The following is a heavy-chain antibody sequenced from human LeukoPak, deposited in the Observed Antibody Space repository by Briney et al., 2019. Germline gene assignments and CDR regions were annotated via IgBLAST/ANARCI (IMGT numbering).Heavy chain of an antibody. Sequence: GASVKVSCKASGYTFTSYGISWVRQAPGQGLEWMGWISAYNGNTNYAQKLQGRVTMTTDTSTSTAYTELRSLRSDDTAVYYCARVTYYDSSGYWYYFDYWGQGTLVTVSS. D-gene: IGHD3-22*01. CDR3: ARVTYYDSSGYWYYFDY. J-gene: IGHJ4*02. V-gene: IGHV1-18*01. CDR2: ISAYNGNT. CDR1: GYTFTSYG.